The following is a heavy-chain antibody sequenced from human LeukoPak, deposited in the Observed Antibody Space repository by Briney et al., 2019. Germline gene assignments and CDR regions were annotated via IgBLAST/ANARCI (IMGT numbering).Heavy chain of an antibody. D-gene: IGHD3-10*01. CDR3: ARAVYYGSGSFDAFDI. CDR1: GGSISSGGYS. V-gene: IGHV4-30-2*01. Sequence: SQTLSLTCAVSGGSISSGGYSWSWIRQPPGKGLEWIEYIYDSGSTYYNPSLKSRVTISVDTSKNQFSLKLSSVTAADTAVYYCARAVYYGSGSFDAFDIWGQGTMVTVSS. J-gene: IGHJ3*02. CDR2: IYDSGST.